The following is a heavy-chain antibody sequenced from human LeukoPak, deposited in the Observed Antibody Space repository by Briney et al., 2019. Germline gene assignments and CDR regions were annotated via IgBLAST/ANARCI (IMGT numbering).Heavy chain of an antibody. Sequence: ETGGSLRLACVVSGFTFSSYSMNWVRQAPGKGLEWVSSISSSSSYIYYADSVKGRFTISRDNAKNSLYLQINSLRAEDTAVYYCAIERIHCRGDCFDYWGQGTLVTVSS. CDR2: ISSSSSYI. CDR1: GFTFSSYS. J-gene: IGHJ4*02. V-gene: IGHV3-21*01. D-gene: IGHD2-15*01. CDR3: AIERIHCRGDCFDY.